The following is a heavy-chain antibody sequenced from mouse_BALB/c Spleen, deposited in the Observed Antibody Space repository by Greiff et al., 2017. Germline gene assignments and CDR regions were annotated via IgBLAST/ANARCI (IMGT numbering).Heavy chain of an antibody. CDR3: ARNYGYGGFAY. J-gene: IGHJ3*01. D-gene: IGHD1-2*01. CDR1: GFNIKDTY. CDR2: IDPANGNT. Sequence: EVKLMESGAELVKPGASVKLSCTAPGFNIKDTYMHWVKQRPEQGLEWIGRIDPANGNTKYDPKFQGKATITADTSSNTAYLQLSSLTSEDTTVYYCARNYGYGGFAYWGQGTLVTVSA. V-gene: IGHV14-3*02.